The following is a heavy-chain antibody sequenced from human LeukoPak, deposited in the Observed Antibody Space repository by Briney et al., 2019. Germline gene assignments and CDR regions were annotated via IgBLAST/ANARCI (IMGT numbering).Heavy chain of an antibody. J-gene: IGHJ4*02. CDR3: ARDPALLGLYDYVWGSYRYTWSLDY. CDR2: ITSNTRYI. V-gene: IGHV3-21*01. CDR1: GFTFSSYT. D-gene: IGHD3-16*02. Sequence: GGTLRLSCAASGFTFSSYTMNWVRQAPGKGLEWVSSITSNTRYIFYADSVKGRFTISRDNSKNTLYLQMNSLRAEDTAVYYCARDPALLGLYDYVWGSYRYTWSLDYWGQGTLVTVSS.